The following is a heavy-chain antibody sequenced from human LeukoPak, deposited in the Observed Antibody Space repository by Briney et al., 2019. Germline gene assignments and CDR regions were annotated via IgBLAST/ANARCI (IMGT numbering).Heavy chain of an antibody. CDR1: GFTFSSYG. V-gene: IGHV3-33*01. D-gene: IGHD2-8*01. J-gene: IGHJ6*02. CDR2: IWYDGSNK. CDR3: ARGIGYCTNGVCHSYGMDV. Sequence: GGSLRLSCAASGFTFSSYGMHWVRQAPGKGLEWVAVIWYDGSNKYYADSVKGRFTISRDNSKNTLYLQMNSLRAEDTAVYYCARGIGYCTNGVCHSYGMDVWGQGTTVTVSS.